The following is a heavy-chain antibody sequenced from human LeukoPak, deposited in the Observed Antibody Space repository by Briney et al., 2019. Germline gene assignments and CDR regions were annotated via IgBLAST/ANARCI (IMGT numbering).Heavy chain of an antibody. V-gene: IGHV3-30*04. CDR2: VSYDGSNK. D-gene: IGHD1-26*01. Sequence: PGRSLRLSCAASGSTFSSYAMRWVRQAPGKGLEWVAVVSYDGSNKYYANSVKGRFTISRDKSKNTLHLQMNSLRAEDTAIYYCARDTSFAVGATLDFWGQGTLVTVSS. CDR3: ARDTSFAVGATLDF. CDR1: GSTFSSYA. J-gene: IGHJ4*02.